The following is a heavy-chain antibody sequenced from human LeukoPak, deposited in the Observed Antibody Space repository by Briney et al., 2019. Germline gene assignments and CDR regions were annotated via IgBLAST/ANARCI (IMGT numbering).Heavy chain of an antibody. V-gene: IGHV4-39*07. J-gene: IGHJ5*02. CDR2: IYYSGST. CDR3: ARGTYSGSYYYWFDP. Sequence: SETLSLTCTVSGGSISSSSYYWGWIRQPPGKGLEWIGSIYYSGSTYYNPSLKSRVTISVDTSKNQFSLKLSSVTAADTAVYYCARGTYSGSYYYWFDPWGQGTLVTVSS. D-gene: IGHD1-26*01. CDR1: GGSISSSSYY.